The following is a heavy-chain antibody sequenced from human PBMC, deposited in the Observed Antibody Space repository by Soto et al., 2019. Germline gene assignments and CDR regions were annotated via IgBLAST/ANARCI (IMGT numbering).Heavy chain of an antibody. Sequence: GGSLRLSCAACGFTFNNYALTWVRQAPGKGLEWVSGISGSGGGTYNADSVKGRFTISRDNSKNTVYVQMNSLRADDTAVYYCAKSRGSGTYYNPFDAFDVWGQGTMVTVSS. CDR3: AKSRGSGTYYNPFDAFDV. CDR1: GFTFNNYA. J-gene: IGHJ3*01. V-gene: IGHV3-23*01. CDR2: ISGSGGGT. D-gene: IGHD3-10*01.